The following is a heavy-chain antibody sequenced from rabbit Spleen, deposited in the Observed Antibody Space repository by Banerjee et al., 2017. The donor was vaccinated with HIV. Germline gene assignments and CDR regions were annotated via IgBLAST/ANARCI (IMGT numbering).Heavy chain of an antibody. Sequence: QEQLVESGGGLVQPGGSLKLSCKASGFDFSSYGVSWVRQAPGKGLEWIGYIDLVFGSTFYANWVNGRFTISSHNAQNTLYLQVNSLTAADTATYFCVRGGINAASTVLALWGQGTLVT. CDR2: IDLVFGST. V-gene: IGHV1S47*01. D-gene: IGHD4-2*01. CDR1: GFDFSSYG. CDR3: VRGGINAASTVLAL. J-gene: IGHJ4*01.